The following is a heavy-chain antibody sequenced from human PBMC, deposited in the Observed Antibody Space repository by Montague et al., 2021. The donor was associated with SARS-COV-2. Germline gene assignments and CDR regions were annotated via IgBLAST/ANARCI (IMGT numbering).Heavy chain of an antibody. CDR3: ARSWSGYVDK. CDR2: IYYTGET. CDR1: GGSIRSYY. Sequence: SETLSLTCSFSGGSIRSYYWSWIRLPPGKPLEWLGYIYYTGETTHNPSLKSRVTISVGTSRSQFSLRLTSVTAADTAVYFCARSWSGYVDKWSQGTLVTVSS. J-gene: IGHJ4*02. V-gene: IGHV4-59*01. D-gene: IGHD3-3*01.